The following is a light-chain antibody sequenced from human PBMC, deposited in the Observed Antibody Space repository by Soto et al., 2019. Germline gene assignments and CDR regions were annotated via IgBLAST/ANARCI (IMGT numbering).Light chain of an antibody. CDR3: QQYKNWSPLT. J-gene: IGKJ4*01. Sequence: EIVMTQSPATLSVSPGETATLSCRASQSVSYNLAWYQKKPGQGPRLVIYGAFSRTTGIPARFSGSGSGTEFTLTISNLQSEDFAVYYCQQYKNWSPLTFGGGTKVEIK. V-gene: IGKV3-15*01. CDR1: QSVSYN. CDR2: GAF.